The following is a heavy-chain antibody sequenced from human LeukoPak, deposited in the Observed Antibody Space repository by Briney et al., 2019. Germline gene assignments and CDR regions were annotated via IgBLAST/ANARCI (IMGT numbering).Heavy chain of an antibody. D-gene: IGHD6-19*01. CDR2: INPNSGGT. CDR3: ARARAGSPAHYFDY. CDR1: GYTFTGYY. Sequence: ASVKVSCKASGYTFTGYYMHWVRQAPGQGLEWMGWINPNSGGTNYAQKFQGRVTMTRDTSISTAYMELSRLRSDDTAVYYCARARAGSPAHYFDYWGQGTLVTVSS. J-gene: IGHJ4*02. V-gene: IGHV1-2*02.